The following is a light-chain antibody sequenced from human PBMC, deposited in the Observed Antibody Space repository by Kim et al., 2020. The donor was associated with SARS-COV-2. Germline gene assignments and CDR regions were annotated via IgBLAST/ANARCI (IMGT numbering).Light chain of an antibody. Sequence: DIQMTQSPSSLSASVGDTVTITCRASQGISQYLAWFRQKPGKAPESLIYAASSLESGVPSKFSGHGSGTDFTLTITGLQPEDSATYFCQRYYSYPITFGQGTRLEIK. CDR1: QGISQY. V-gene: IGKV1-16*02. CDR3: QRYYSYPIT. J-gene: IGKJ5*01. CDR2: AAS.